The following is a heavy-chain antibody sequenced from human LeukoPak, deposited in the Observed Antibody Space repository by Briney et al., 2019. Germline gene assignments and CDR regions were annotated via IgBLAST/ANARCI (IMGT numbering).Heavy chain of an antibody. CDR3: TTLQTTVVPTDFDY. J-gene: IGHJ4*02. D-gene: IGHD4-23*01. CDR1: GFTFINAW. CDR2: IKGKADGGTT. V-gene: IGHV3-15*01. Sequence: PGGSLRLSCAASGFTFINAWMSWVRQAPGMGLEWVGRIKGKADGGTTDYAAPVRGRFTISRDDSKNTLYLQMNSLKTEDTAVYYCTTLQTTVVPTDFDYWGQGTLVTASS.